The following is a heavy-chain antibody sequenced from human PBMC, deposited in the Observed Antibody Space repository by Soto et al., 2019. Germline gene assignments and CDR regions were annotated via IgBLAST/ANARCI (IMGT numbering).Heavy chain of an antibody. CDR1: GFPFSDNT. CDR2: IDRRSEYT. Sequence: GSLRLSCAASGFPFSDNTMSWVRQAPGRGLEWVSTIDRRSEYTYYADSVKGRFIISRDDSQNLVSLQMTRLRAEDTAVYFCAKLGVGTKTVGIDAFDLWGQGTLVTVSS. D-gene: IGHD2-21*02. J-gene: IGHJ3*01. V-gene: IGHV3-23*01. CDR3: AKLGVGTKTVGIDAFDL.